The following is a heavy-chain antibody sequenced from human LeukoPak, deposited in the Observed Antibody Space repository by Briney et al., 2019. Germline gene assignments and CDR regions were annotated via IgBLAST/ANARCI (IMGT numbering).Heavy chain of an antibody. V-gene: IGHV1-2*02. J-gene: IGHJ4*02. CDR1: GYTFTGYY. CDR2: INPNSGGT. CDR3: ARVRRYSSSWYEDY. Sequence: ASVKVSCKASGYTFTGYYMHWVRQAPGQGLEWMGWINPNSGGTNYAQKFQGRVTMTRDTSISTAYMELSRLRSDDTAVYYCARVRRYSSSWYEDYWGQGTLVTVSS. D-gene: IGHD6-13*01.